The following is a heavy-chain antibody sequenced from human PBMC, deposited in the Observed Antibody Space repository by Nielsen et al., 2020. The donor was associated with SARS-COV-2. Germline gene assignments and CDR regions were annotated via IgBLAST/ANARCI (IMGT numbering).Heavy chain of an antibody. CDR1: GFTFSSYG. Sequence: GGSLRLSCAASGFTFSSYGMHWVRQAPGKGLEWVAVIWYDGSNKYYADSVKGRFTISRDNSKNTLYLQMNSLRAEDTAVYYCARDLGIAAAGTTGGYWGQGTLVIVSS. CDR3: ARDLGIAAAGTTGGY. CDR2: IWYDGSNK. J-gene: IGHJ4*02. D-gene: IGHD6-13*01. V-gene: IGHV3-33*01.